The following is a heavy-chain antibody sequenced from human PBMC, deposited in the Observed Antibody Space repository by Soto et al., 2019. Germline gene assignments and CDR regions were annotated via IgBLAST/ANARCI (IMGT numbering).Heavy chain of an antibody. Sequence: LRLSCAASGFTFSGYEMNWVRQAPGKGLEYIAYIHYSGSSYYNPSLKSRISISVDTSQNQFSLRLTSVTAADTAVYYCAGFLYGSGSPFDNWGQGTLVTVSS. CDR2: IHYSGSS. D-gene: IGHD3-10*01. J-gene: IGHJ4*02. CDR3: AGFLYGSGSPFDN. V-gene: IGHV4-30-4*08. CDR1: GFTFSGYE.